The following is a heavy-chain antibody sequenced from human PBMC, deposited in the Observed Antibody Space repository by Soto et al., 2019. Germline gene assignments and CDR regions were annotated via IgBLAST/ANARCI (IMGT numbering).Heavy chain of an antibody. J-gene: IGHJ3*01. V-gene: IGHV3-23*01. D-gene: IGHD4-17*01. Sequence: GGSLRLSCIASGFTFSSYAMSWVRQVPGKGLEWVSTISDAAGSAYYVDSVKGRFTISRDNSKKTLYLQMNSLRAEDSAVYYCARPYGGKIGDAPDLWGPGTMVTVSS. CDR3: ARPYGGKIGDAPDL. CDR1: GFTFSSYA. CDR2: ISDAAGSA.